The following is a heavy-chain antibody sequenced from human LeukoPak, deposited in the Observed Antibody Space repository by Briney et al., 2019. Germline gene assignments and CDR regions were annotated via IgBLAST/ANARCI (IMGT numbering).Heavy chain of an antibody. V-gene: IGHV1-3*01. D-gene: IGHD5-24*01. CDR1: GYTFSGYA. J-gene: IGHJ4*02. CDR2: INAGNGHT. Sequence: ASVKVSCKASGYTFSGYAIHWVRQAPGQRFEWMGWINAGNGHTKYSQNFQGRVTITRDSSANIVYMDVSSLTSEDTAVYYCARGIWSATRVDYYLDNWGRGTRVTVSS. CDR3: ARGIWSATRVDYYLDN.